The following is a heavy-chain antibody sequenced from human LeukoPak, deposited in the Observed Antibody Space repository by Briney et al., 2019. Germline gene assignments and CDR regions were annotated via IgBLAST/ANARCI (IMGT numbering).Heavy chain of an antibody. J-gene: IGHJ4*02. Sequence: PSETLSLTCAVYGGSLSGYYWSWIRQPPGKGLEWIGEINHSGSTNYNPSLKSRVTISVDTSKNQFSLKLSSVTAADTAVYYCARGGGDYPVAYWGQGTLVTVSS. CDR1: GGSLSGYY. V-gene: IGHV4-34*01. D-gene: IGHD4-17*01. CDR3: ARGGGDYPVAY. CDR2: INHSGST.